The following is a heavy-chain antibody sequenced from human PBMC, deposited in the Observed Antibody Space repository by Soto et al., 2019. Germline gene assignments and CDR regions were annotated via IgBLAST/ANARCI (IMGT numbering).Heavy chain of an antibody. CDR3: TRGPRPISTGTGAY. CDR1: GFIFKMYW. V-gene: IGHV3-74*01. J-gene: IGHJ4*02. CDR2: IYNDGTYS. Sequence: PGGSLRLSCAASGFIFKMYWMHWVRQSPGKGLVWISRIYNDGTYSDYADSVRGRFTISRDNVNDTLYLQMNNLRAEDSGLYYCTRGPRPISTGTGAYWGQGTQVTVSP. D-gene: IGHD3-10*01.